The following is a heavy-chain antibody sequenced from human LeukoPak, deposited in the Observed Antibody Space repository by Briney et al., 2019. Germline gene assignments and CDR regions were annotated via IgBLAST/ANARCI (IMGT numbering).Heavy chain of an antibody. D-gene: IGHD1-1*01. V-gene: IGHV1-69*04. CDR1: GGTFSSYA. CDR2: IIPILGIA. Sequence: ASVKVSCKASGGTFSSYAISWVRQAPGQGLEWMGRIIPILGIANYAQKFQGRVTITADKSTSTAYMELNSLRAEDTAVYYCANDGGFNWFDPWGQGTLVTVFS. CDR3: ANDGGFNWFDP. J-gene: IGHJ5*02.